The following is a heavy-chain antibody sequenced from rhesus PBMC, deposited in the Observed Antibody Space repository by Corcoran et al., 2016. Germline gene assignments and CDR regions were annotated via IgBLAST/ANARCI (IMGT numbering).Heavy chain of an antibody. CDR1: GGAISSSY. D-gene: IGHD4-29*01. CDR2: IYGSGSST. Sequence: QLQLQESGPGLVKPSETLSVTCAVSGGAISSSYWSWIRQAPGKGLEWIWYIYGSGSSTNYTPSTRSRCTLSVDTSKNQLSLKLSSVTAADTAVYYCASDPPHDSGSSYGNYWGQGVLVTVSS. CDR3: ASDPPHDSGSSYGNY. J-gene: IGHJ4*01. V-gene: IGHV4-169*02.